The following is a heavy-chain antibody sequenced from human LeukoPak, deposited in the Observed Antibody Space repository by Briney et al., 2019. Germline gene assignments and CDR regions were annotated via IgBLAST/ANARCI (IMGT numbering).Heavy chain of an antibody. CDR2: IYSTGNT. Sequence: RQPXXXXLEWVGYIYSTGNTNYNPSLKGRVTISLDTSKNQFSLNLSSVTAADTAVYYCAKHDTVFGAAHFYMDVWGKGTTVTVSS. J-gene: IGHJ6*03. D-gene: IGHD3-3*01. CDR3: AKHDTVFGAAHFYMDV. V-gene: IGHV4-4*09.